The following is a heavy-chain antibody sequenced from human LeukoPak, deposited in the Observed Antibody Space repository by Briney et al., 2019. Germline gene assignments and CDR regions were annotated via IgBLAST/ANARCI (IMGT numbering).Heavy chain of an antibody. CDR2: INPNSGGT. D-gene: IGHD2-2*01. CDR1: GYTFTGCY. CDR3: ARDRYCSSTSCSLPDY. J-gene: IGHJ4*02. V-gene: IGHV1-2*02. Sequence: ASVKVSCKASGYTFTGCYMHWVRQAPGQGLEWMGWINPNSGGTNYAQKFQGRVTMTRDTSISTAYMELSRLRSDDTAVYYCARDRYCSSTSCSLPDYWGQGTLVTVSS.